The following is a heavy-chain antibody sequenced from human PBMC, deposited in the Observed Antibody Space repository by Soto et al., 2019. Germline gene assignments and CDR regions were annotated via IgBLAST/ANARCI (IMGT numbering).Heavy chain of an antibody. Sequence: PSETLSLTGSVSGYSIKSSHWYHWVRQPPGKGLEWIGQISHSGNANYNPSLTSRVTISVDKAKNHFSLKLTSVTAADTAVYYCAARHFWSGPWTARRLDYWGQGTLVTVSS. V-gene: IGHV4-4*02. CDR3: AARHFWSGPWTARRLDY. CDR2: ISHSGNA. J-gene: IGHJ4*02. D-gene: IGHD3-3*02. CDR1: GYSIKSSHW.